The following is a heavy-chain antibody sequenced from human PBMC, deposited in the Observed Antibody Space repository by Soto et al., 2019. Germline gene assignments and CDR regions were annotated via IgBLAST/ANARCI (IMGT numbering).Heavy chain of an antibody. Sequence: GSLRLSCAASGFTFSDYYMNWIRQAPGKGLEWVSYISSGAITIYYADSVKGRFTISRDNAKNSLYLQMNSLRAEDTAVYYCAGQYSSSSVEFWGQGTLVTVSS. CDR2: ISSGAITI. CDR1: GFTFSDYY. D-gene: IGHD6-6*01. V-gene: IGHV3-11*01. CDR3: AGQYSSSSVEF. J-gene: IGHJ4*02.